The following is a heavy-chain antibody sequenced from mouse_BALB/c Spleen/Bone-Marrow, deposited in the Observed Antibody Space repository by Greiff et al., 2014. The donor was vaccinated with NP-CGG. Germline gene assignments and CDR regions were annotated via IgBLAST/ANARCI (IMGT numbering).Heavy chain of an antibody. V-gene: IGHV14-3*02. CDR3: AIYYYGSSGFAY. CDR1: GFNIKDTY. Sequence: EVQLQQSGAEPVKPGASVKLSCTAPGFNIKDTYMHWVKQRPEQGLEWIGRIDPANGNTKYDPKFQGKATITADTSSNTAYLQLSSLTSEDTAVYYCAIYYYGSSGFAYWGQGTLVTVSA. CDR2: IDPANGNT. J-gene: IGHJ3*01. D-gene: IGHD1-1*01.